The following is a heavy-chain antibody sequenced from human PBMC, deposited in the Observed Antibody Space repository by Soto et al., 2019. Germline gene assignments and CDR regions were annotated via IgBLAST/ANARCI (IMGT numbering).Heavy chain of an antibody. Sequence: QVQLQESGPGLVKPSETLSLTCTVSGGSISSYYWSWIRQPPGKGLEWIGYIYYSGSTNYNPSLKSRVTISVDTSKNQFSLQLGSGTAADTAVYYCAREPLAAAGPYWYFDLWGRGTLVTVSS. V-gene: IGHV4-59*01. CDR3: AREPLAAAGPYWYFDL. CDR1: GGSISSYY. D-gene: IGHD6-13*01. CDR2: IYYSGST. J-gene: IGHJ2*01.